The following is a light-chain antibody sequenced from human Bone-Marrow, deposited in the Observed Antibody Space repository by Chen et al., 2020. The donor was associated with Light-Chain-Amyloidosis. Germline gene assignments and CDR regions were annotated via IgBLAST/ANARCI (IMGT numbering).Light chain of an antibody. V-gene: IGLV3-25*03. CDR3: QSADSSGTYEVI. J-gene: IGLJ2*01. CDR1: DLPTKY. CDR2: RDT. Sequence: SYELTQPPSVSVAPGQTARINGSGDDLPTKYAYWYQQKPGQAPVLVIHRDTERPSGISELFSGSSSGTTATLTISGVQAEDEADYHCQSADSSGTYEVIFGGGTKLTVL.